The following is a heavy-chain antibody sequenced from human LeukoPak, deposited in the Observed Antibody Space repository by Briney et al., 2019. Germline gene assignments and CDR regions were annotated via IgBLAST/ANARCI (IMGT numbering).Heavy chain of an antibody. CDR3: ARVRWAYGSGSYLYWFDP. Sequence: GSVMVSCKAAGYTFTSCGGSWVRQEAGEGRVEMGWIIADNGNTNYAQKLQGRVTMTTDTSTSTAYMELRSLRSDDTAVYYCARVRWAYGSGSYLYWFDPWGQGTLVTVSS. V-gene: IGHV1-18*04. CDR2: IIADNGNT. J-gene: IGHJ5*02. CDR1: GYTFTSCG. D-gene: IGHD3-10*01.